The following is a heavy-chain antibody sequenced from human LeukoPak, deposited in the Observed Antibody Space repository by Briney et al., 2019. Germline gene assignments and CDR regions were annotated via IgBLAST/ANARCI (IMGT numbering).Heavy chain of an antibody. CDR3: ARGNYGDYAT. J-gene: IGHJ5*02. V-gene: IGHV4-61*02. Sequence: SQTLSLTCTVSGGSISSGSYYWSWIRQPAGKGLEWIGRIYTSGSINYNPSLKSRVTISVDTSKNQFSLKLSSVTAADTAVYYCARGNYGDYATWGQGTLVTVSS. D-gene: IGHD4-17*01. CDR2: IYTSGSI. CDR1: GGSISSGSYY.